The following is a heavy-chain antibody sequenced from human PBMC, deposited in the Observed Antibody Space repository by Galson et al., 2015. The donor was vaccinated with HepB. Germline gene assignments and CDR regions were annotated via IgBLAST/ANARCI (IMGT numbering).Heavy chain of an antibody. J-gene: IGHJ3*02. Sequence: ETLSLTCTVSGRSISSSNYYWGWIRQPPGKGLEWIGSISYSGSTYYSPSLKSRVTISVDTSRNQLSLKLSSVTAADTAVYYCARLGSPYSSSSRAAFDIWGQGTMVTVSS. CDR1: GRSISSSNYY. D-gene: IGHD6-6*01. CDR3: ARLGSPYSSSSRAAFDI. V-gene: IGHV4-39*07. CDR2: ISYSGST.